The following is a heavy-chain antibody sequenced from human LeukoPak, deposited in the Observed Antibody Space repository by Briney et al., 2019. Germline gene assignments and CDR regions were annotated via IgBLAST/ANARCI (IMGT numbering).Heavy chain of an antibody. J-gene: IGHJ4*02. CDR2: ISSSSSYI. V-gene: IGHV3-21*01. CDR1: GFTFSSYS. Sequence: GGSLRLSCTASGFTFSSYSMNWVRQAPGKGLEWVSSISSSSSYIYYADSVKGRFTISRDNAKNSLYLQMNSLRAEDTAVYYCARGYYYGSGSYGALTDWGQGTLVTVSS. CDR3: ARGYYYGSGSYGALTD. D-gene: IGHD3-10*01.